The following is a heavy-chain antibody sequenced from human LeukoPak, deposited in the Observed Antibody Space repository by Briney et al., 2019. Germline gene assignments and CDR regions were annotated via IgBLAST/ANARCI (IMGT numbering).Heavy chain of an antibody. D-gene: IGHD6-19*01. CDR3: ARSGGSQWLANDY. V-gene: IGHV3-53*04. CDR1: GFTVSSNY. J-gene: IGHJ4*02. CDR2: IYSGGST. Sequence: GGSLRLSCAASGFTVSSNYMSWVRPAPGKGLEWVSVIYSGGSTYYADSVKGRFTISRHNSKNTLYLQMNSLRVEDTAVYYCARSGGSQWLANDYWGQGTLVTVSS.